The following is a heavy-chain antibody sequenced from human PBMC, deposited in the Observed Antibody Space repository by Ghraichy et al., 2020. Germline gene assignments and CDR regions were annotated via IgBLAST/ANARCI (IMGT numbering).Heavy chain of an antibody. D-gene: IGHD2-15*01. J-gene: IGHJ4*02. Sequence: SETLSLTCTVSGGFISSSSYYWGWIRQPPGKGLEWIGSIYYSGSTYYNPSLKSRVTISVDTSKNQFSLKLSSVTAADTAVYYCARDDFKYCSGGSCYWGWAFDYWGQGTLVTVPS. CDR1: GGFISSSSYY. CDR2: IYYSGST. CDR3: ARDDFKYCSGGSCYWGWAFDY. V-gene: IGHV4-39*02.